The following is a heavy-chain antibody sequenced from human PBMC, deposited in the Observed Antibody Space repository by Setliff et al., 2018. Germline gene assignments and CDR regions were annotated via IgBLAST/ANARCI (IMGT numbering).Heavy chain of an antibody. J-gene: IGHJ4*02. CDR3: ARGYYNGRGYYYLPCSFDS. Sequence: SETLSLTCTVSGGSIINNNYYWGWIRQPAGKALEWIGHIHGTEGTHYNPSLESRVTISRDKSPNQFSLRLRSVTAADTALYYCARGYYNGRGYYYLPCSFDSWGRGSVVTVSS. CDR2: IHGTEGT. V-gene: IGHV4-61*05. D-gene: IGHD3-9*01. CDR1: GGSIINNNYY.